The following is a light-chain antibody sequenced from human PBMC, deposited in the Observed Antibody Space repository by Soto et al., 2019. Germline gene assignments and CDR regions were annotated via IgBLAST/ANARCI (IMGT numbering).Light chain of an antibody. CDR3: SSYSSSDTLHV. J-gene: IGLJ1*01. CDR1: SSDVGGYNY. V-gene: IGLV2-8*01. Sequence: QSALTQPPSASGSPGQSVTISCTGTSSDVGGYNYVSWYQQRPGKAPKLMISDVNKRPSGVPDRFSGSKSGNTASLTVSGLQAEDEADYYCSSYSSSDTLHVFGTPTKLTVL. CDR2: DVN.